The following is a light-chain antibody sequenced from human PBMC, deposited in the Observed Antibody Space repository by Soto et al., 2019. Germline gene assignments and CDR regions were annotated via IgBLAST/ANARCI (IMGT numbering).Light chain of an antibody. CDR1: QNINNY. Sequence: DIQMTQSPSSLSASVGDRVTITCQASQNINNYLNWYQQKPGKAPKLLIYKASTLKSGVPSRFSGSGSGTDFTLTISCLQSEDFATYYCQQYYSYPLTFGGGTKVDIK. V-gene: IGKV1-5*03. CDR2: KAS. CDR3: QQYYSYPLT. J-gene: IGKJ4*01.